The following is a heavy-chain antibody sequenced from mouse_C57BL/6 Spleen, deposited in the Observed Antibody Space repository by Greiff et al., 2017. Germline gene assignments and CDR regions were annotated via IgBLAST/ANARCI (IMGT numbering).Heavy chain of an antibody. D-gene: IGHD1-1*01. CDR2: IRNKANGYTT. V-gene: IGHV7-3*01. J-gene: IGHJ4*01. CDR1: GFTFTDYY. Sequence: EVHLVESGGGLVQPGGSLSLSCAASGFTFTDYYMSWVRQPPGKALEWLGFIRNKANGYTTESSASVKGRFTISRDNSQSILYLQMNALRAEDSATYYCARSLYYGMDYWGQGTSVTVSS. CDR3: ARSLYYGMDY.